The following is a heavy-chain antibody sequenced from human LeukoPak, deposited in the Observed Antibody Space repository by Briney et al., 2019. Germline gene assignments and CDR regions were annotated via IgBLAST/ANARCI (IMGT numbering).Heavy chain of an antibody. V-gene: IGHV4-39*07. CDR3: ARWYYYDSSGYYGYFQH. J-gene: IGHJ1*01. CDR2: IYYSGST. Sequence: PSETLSLTCIVSGGSISSSSYYWGWIRQPPGKGLEWIGSIYYSGSTYYNPSLKSRVTISVDTSKNQFSLKLSSVTAADTAVYYCARWYYYDSSGYYGYFQHWGQGTLVTVSS. D-gene: IGHD3-22*01. CDR1: GGSISSSSYY.